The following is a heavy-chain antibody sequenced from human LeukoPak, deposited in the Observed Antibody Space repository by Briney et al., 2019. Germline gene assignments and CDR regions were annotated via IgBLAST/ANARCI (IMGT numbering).Heavy chain of an antibody. J-gene: IGHJ4*02. CDR2: IYPGDSDT. V-gene: IGHV5-51*01. D-gene: IGHD1-26*01. CDR1: GYSFSTYW. CDR3: ARRRDLYSGSYYPFDY. Sequence: GESLKISCQGSGYSFSTYWITWVRQMPGKGLEWMGIIYPGDSDTRYSPSFQGQVTISADKSISTAYLQWSSLKASDTAMYYCARRRDLYSGSYYPFDYWGQGTLVTVSS.